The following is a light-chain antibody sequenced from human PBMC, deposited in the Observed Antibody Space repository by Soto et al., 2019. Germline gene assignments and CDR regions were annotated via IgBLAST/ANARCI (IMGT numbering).Light chain of an antibody. J-gene: IGKJ1*01. Sequence: EIVLTQSPGTLSLSPGERATFSCRASQSVSSSYLAWYQQKPGQAPRLLIYGASSRATGIPDRFSGSGSGTDFTFDISSLQPEDVATYYCQHHHNLPHFGQGTKVDIK. CDR3: QHHHNLPH. V-gene: IGKV3-20*01. CDR1: QSVSSSY. CDR2: GAS.